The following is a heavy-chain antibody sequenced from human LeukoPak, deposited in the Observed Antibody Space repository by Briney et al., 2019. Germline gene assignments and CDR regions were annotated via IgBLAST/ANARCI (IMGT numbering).Heavy chain of an antibody. J-gene: IGHJ4*02. CDR1: GGTFSSYT. V-gene: IGHV1-69*02. CDR3: ARTGGNWNRYYFDY. Sequence: GASVKVSCKASGGTFSSYTISWVRHAPGQGLEWMGRIIPILGIANYAQKFQGRVTITADKSTSTAYMELSSLRSEDTAVYYCARTGGNWNRYYFDYWGQGTLVTVSS. D-gene: IGHD1-20*01. CDR2: IIPILGIA.